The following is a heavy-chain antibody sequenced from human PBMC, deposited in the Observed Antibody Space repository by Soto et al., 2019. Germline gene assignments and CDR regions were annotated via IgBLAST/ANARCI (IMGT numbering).Heavy chain of an antibody. CDR2: INPNSGGT. J-gene: IGHJ4*02. CDR1: GYTFTGYY. Sequence: QVQLVQSGAEVKKPGASVKVSCKASGYTFTGYYMHWVRQAPGQGLEWMGWINPNSGGTNYAQKFQGWVTMTRDTSISTAYKELSRLRSDDTAVYYCARDSRHDSSGYYYDYWGQGTLVTVSS. V-gene: IGHV1-2*04. D-gene: IGHD3-22*01. CDR3: ARDSRHDSSGYYYDY.